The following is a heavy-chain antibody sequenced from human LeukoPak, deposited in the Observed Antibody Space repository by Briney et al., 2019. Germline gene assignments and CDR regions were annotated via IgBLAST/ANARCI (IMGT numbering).Heavy chain of an antibody. J-gene: IGHJ4*02. CDR2: IKEDGSEQ. CDR3: ARGMTTGY. CDR1: GFTFSTYW. D-gene: IGHD4-17*01. V-gene: IGHV3-7*04. Sequence: GGSLRLSCAASGFTFSTYWMTWVRRAPGKGLEWVANIKEDGSEQYYVDSVKGRFTISRDNAENSLFLQMNSLRAEDTAVYYCARGMTTGYWGQGTLVTVSS.